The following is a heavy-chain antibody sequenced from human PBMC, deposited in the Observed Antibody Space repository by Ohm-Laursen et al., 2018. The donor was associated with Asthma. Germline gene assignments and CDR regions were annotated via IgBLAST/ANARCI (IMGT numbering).Heavy chain of an antibody. Sequence: SETLSLTCTVSGGSISSYYWSWIRQPPGEGLEWIGYIYYSGSTNYNPSLKSRVTISVDTSKNQFSLKLSSVTAADTAVYYCARDGGSYFWFDPWGQGTLVTVSS. CDR2: IYYSGST. V-gene: IGHV4-59*01. J-gene: IGHJ5*02. CDR3: ARDGGSYFWFDP. CDR1: GGSISSYY. D-gene: IGHD1-26*01.